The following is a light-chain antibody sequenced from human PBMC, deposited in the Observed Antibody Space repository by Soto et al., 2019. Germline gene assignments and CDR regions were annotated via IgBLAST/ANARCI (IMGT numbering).Light chain of an antibody. Sequence: DIQMTQSPSSLSASVGDRVTVTCRAGQSISSYLNWYQQKPGKAPKLLIYSASTLQSGVPSRFSGSGSVTDFTLTISSLHPEDFATYYCQQNHNVPFTFGAGTKLDIK. V-gene: IGKV1-39*01. CDR3: QQNHNVPFT. CDR1: QSISSY. J-gene: IGKJ3*01. CDR2: SAS.